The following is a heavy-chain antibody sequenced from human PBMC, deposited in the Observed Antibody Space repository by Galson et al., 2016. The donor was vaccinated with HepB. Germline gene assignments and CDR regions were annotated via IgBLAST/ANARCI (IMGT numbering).Heavy chain of an antibody. V-gene: IGHV1-8*01. CDR1: GYSFVSHD. Sequence: SVKVSCKASGYSFVSHDIDWIRQTAGQGLEWMGWMNADSGDTYYAKKFQGRVNMTRSIAMTTAYMELSSLGSDDTAVYFCARGRSPVDYGGVWDAMNLWGQGTTVIVSS. J-gene: IGHJ6*02. CDR3: ARGRSPVDYGGVWDAMNL. D-gene: IGHD4-23*01. CDR2: MNADSGDT.